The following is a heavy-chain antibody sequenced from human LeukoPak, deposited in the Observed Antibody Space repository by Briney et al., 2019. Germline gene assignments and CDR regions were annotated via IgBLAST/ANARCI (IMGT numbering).Heavy chain of an antibody. D-gene: IGHD1-1*01. V-gene: IGHV3-23*01. CDR1: GFSFSTYV. CDR2: VGGDGRFT. CDR3: AKGISVDGYNFDRGADY. Sequence: AGGSLRLSCATSGFSFSTYVMSWVRQAPGKGLEWVSSVGGDGRFTYHADSVKGRFTISRDNSKNTIFLQMNSLRVEDTAIYYCAKGISVDGYNFDRGADYWGQGTLVTVSS. J-gene: IGHJ4*02.